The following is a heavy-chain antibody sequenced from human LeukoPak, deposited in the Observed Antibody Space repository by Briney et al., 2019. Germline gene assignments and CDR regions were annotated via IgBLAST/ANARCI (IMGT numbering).Heavy chain of an antibody. Sequence: GGSLRLSCAASGFMLNNYDMHWVRQAPGKGLEWVASIKHDGSEKYYVDSVRGRFTISRDNTMNSLYLQMSSLRAEDTAVYYCATDRGWRTSGYYLYYFEYWGQGTLVTYSS. CDR3: ATDRGWRTSGYYLYYFEY. CDR2: IKHDGSEK. D-gene: IGHD3-3*01. CDR1: GFMLNNYD. V-gene: IGHV3-7*01. J-gene: IGHJ4*02.